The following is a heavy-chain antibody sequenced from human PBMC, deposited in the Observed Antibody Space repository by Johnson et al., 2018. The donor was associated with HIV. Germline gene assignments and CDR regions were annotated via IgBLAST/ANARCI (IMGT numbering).Heavy chain of an antibody. Sequence: LVESGGGVVQPGRSLRLSCAASGFTFSSYAMHWVRQAPGKGLEWVANIKQDGSEEYYVDSVKGRFTISRDNAKNSVYVQMNSLRAEDTAVYYCARDDTGYSSSFDAFDVWGQGTMVTVSS. J-gene: IGHJ3*01. D-gene: IGHD6-13*01. CDR1: GFTFSSYA. CDR2: IKQDGSEE. V-gene: IGHV3-7*03. CDR3: ARDDTGYSSSFDAFDV.